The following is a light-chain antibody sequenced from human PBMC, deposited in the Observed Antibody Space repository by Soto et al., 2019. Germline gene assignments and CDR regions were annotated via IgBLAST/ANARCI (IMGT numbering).Light chain of an antibody. V-gene: IGKV1-5*03. J-gene: IGKJ2*01. Sequence: DIQMTQSPSTLSASVGESVTITWRASQSISSWLAWYQQKPGKAPKLLIYKAFSLVSGVPSRFNGSGSGKELTLTISSLPTDDFATYYCQQYNSYYTFGQGTKLEIK. CDR3: QQYNSYYT. CDR2: KAF. CDR1: QSISSW.